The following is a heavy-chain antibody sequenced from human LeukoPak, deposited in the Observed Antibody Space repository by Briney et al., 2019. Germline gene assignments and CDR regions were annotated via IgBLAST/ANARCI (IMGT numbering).Heavy chain of an antibody. V-gene: IGHV4-59*01. CDR1: GGPISNYY. CDR2: IYYSGTT. Sequence: SETLSLTCTISGGPISNYYWSWIRQIPGKGLEWIGNIYYSGTTNYNPSLKSRVTVSVDTSKNQISLKLSSVTAADTAVYYCAKDVNGDYDYWGQGTLVTVSS. CDR3: AKDVNGDYDY. J-gene: IGHJ4*02. D-gene: IGHD4-17*01.